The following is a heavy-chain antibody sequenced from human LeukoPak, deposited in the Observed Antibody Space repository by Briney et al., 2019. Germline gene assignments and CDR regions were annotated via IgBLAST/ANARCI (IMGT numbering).Heavy chain of an antibody. CDR3: AREGPMFMPGLFDY. CDR1: GGSFSGYY. J-gene: IGHJ4*02. V-gene: IGHV4-34*01. D-gene: IGHD3-10*02. CDR2: INHSGST. Sequence: PSETLSLTCAVYGGSFSGYYWSWIRQPPGKGLEWIGEINHSGSTNYNPSLKSRVTISVDTSKNQFSLKLSSVTAADTAVYYCAREGPMFMPGLFDYWGQGTLVTVSS.